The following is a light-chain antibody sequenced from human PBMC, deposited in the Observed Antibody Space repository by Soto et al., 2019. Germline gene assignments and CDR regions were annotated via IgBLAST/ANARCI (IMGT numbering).Light chain of an antibody. CDR1: TGAVTSGHY. V-gene: IGLV7-43*01. J-gene: IGLJ2*01. CDR2: STD. CDR3: LLYYGGAVI. Sequence: QAVVTQEPSLTVSPGGTVTLTCASSTGAVTSGHYANWLQQKPGQAPRALIYSTDTKHSWTPARFSGSLLGGKAALTLSGVRPDVEADYYCLLYYGGAVIFGGGTKLTVL.